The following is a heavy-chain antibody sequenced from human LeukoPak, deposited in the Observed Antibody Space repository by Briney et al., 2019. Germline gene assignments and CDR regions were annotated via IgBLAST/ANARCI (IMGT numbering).Heavy chain of an antibody. Sequence: SVKDSCKASGGTFSSYAISWVRQAPGQGLEWMGRIIPIFGTANYAQKFQGRVTITTDESTSSAYMELSSLRSEDTAVYYCARERGGSGYCDIWGQGTMVTVSS. CDR1: GGTFSSYA. J-gene: IGHJ3*02. D-gene: IGHD3-22*01. CDR2: IIPIFGTA. CDR3: ARERGGSGYCDI. V-gene: IGHV1-69*05.